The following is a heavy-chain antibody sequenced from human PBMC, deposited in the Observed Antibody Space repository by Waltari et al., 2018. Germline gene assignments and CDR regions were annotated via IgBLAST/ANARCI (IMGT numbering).Heavy chain of an antibody. V-gene: IGHV4-4*02. J-gene: IGHJ4*02. CDR1: GGSISSSNW. CDR3: ARAHTDPIAAAGTTSEFDY. D-gene: IGHD6-13*01. CDR2: IYQSGST. Sequence: QVQLQESGPGLVKPSGTLSLTCAVSGGSISSSNWWSWVRQPPGKGLEWIGEIYQSGSTNDNPSLKSRVTISVDKSKNQFSLKLSSVTAADTAVYYCARAHTDPIAAAGTTSEFDYWGQGTLVTVSS.